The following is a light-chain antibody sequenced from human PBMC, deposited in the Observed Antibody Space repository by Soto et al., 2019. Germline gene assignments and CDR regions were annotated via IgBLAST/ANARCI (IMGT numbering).Light chain of an antibody. CDR3: SSYTSSNALEG. J-gene: IGLJ1*01. V-gene: IGLV2-14*01. CDR1: SSDVGGSDY. Sequence: QSALNQPASVSGSPGQSITISCTGTSSDVGGSDYVYWYQHHPHRAPKLLIYEVRYRPSGVSDRFSGAKSGNTASLTISGLQGEGEADYYCSSYTSSNALEGFGIGIKLTVL. CDR2: EVR.